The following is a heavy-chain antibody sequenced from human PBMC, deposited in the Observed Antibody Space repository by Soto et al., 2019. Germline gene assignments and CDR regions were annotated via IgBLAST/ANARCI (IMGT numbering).Heavy chain of an antibody. CDR1: GGTFSSYT. CDR2: IVPLFGTT. CDR3: ARDGDVTSTRPRVAFDI. Sequence: QVQLVQSGAEVKKPGSSVKVSCKASGGTFSSYTFSWVRQAPGQGLEWMGGIVPLFGTTNDAKIFQGRVTISADESTSTVYMDLSSLRSEDSAMYYCARDGDVTSTRPRVAFDIWGQGTVITVSS. J-gene: IGHJ3*02. D-gene: IGHD6-6*01. V-gene: IGHV1-69*01.